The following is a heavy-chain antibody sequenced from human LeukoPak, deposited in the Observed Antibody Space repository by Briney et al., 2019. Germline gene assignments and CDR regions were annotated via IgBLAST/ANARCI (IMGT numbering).Heavy chain of an antibody. D-gene: IGHD4-17*01. Sequence: GGSLRLSCAASGFTFSSYWMSWVRQAPGKGLEWVANIKQDGSEKYYVDSVKGRFTISRDNAKNSLYLQMNSLRAEDTAVYYCARATYGDYARGEDYWGQGTLVTVS. V-gene: IGHV3-7*01. J-gene: IGHJ4*02. CDR3: ARATYGDYARGEDY. CDR1: GFTFSSYW. CDR2: IKQDGSEK.